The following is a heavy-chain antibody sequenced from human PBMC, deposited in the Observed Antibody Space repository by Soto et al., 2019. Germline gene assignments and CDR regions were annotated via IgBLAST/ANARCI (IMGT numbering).Heavy chain of an antibody. Sequence: ASVKVSCKASGGTFSSYTISWVRQAPGQGLEWMGRIIPNLGITNYAQKLQGRVTMTADTSTSTAYMELRSLRSDDTAVYYCASGYYYGSGALDYWGQGTLVTVSS. V-gene: IGHV1-69*02. CDR3: ASGYYYGSGALDY. CDR2: IIPNLGIT. D-gene: IGHD3-10*01. CDR1: GGTFSSYT. J-gene: IGHJ4*02.